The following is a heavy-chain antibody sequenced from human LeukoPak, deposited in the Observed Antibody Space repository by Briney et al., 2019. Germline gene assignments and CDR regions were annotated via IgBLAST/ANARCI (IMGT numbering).Heavy chain of an antibody. CDR1: GYSISSGYY. CDR3: ARHLTPYYYDSSGFNWFDP. J-gene: IGHJ5*02. CDR2: IYYSGST. Sequence: KTSETLSLTCAVSGYSISSGYYWGWIRQPPGKGLEWIGSIYYSGSTYYNPSLKSRVTISVDTSKNQFSLKLSSVTAADTAVYYCARHLTPYYYDSSGFNWFDPWGQGTLVTVSS. D-gene: IGHD3-22*01. V-gene: IGHV4-38-2*01.